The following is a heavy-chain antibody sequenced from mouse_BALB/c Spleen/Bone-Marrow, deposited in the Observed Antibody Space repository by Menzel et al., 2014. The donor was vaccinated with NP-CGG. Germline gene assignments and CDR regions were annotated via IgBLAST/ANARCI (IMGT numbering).Heavy chain of an antibody. D-gene: IGHD2-2*01. Sequence: VRLQQSGAELARPGASVKMSCKASGYTFAYYTVHWVKQRPGQGLEWIGYINPSSGYTNYNQKFKDKATLTTDKSSSTAYMQLSSLTSEDSAVYYCARVVYGSWFAYWGQGTLVTVSA. CDR3: ARVVYGSWFAY. V-gene: IGHV1-4*01. J-gene: IGHJ3*01. CDR1: GYTFAYYT. CDR2: INPSSGYT.